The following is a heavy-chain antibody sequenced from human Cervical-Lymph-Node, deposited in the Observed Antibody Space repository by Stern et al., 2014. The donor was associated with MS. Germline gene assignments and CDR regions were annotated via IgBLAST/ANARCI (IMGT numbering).Heavy chain of an antibody. J-gene: IGHJ4*02. CDR1: GFTFSDYY. V-gene: IGHV3-11*01. CDR2: ISSSGRTI. D-gene: IGHD3-9*01. Sequence: MQLVESGGGLVKPGGSLRLSCAASGFTFSDYYMSWIRQAPGKGLEWVSYISSSGRTIYYADSVKGRFTISRDNAKNSLYLQMNSLRAEDTAVYYCARDCKLRYFDWLSPYFDYWGQGTLVTVSS. CDR3: ARDCKLRYFDWLSPYFDY.